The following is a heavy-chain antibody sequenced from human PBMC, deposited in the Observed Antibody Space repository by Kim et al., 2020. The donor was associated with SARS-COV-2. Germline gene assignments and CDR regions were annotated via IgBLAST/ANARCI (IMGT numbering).Heavy chain of an antibody. CDR1: GFTFSSYG. V-gene: IGHV3-30*18. J-gene: IGHJ4*02. CDR3: AKDWYYYGSGFGYYFDY. CDR2: ISYDGSNK. D-gene: IGHD3-10*01. Sequence: GGSLRLSCAASGFTFSSYGMHWVRQAPGKGLEWVAVISYDGSNKYYADSVKGRFTISRDNSKNTLYLQMNSLRAEDTAVYYCAKDWYYYGSGFGYYFDYWGQGTLVTVSS.